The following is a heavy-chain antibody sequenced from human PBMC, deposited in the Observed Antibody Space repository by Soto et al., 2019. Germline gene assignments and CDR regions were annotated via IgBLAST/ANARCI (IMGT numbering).Heavy chain of an antibody. CDR2: INHSGST. V-gene: IGHV4-34*01. CDR1: GGSFSGYY. D-gene: IGHD3-22*01. CDR3: ARPKKRWLSPFDY. Sequence: QVQLQQWGAGLLKPSETLSLTCAVYGGSFSGYYWSWIRQPPGKGLEWIGEINHSGSTNYNPSLKSRVTISVDTSKNQCSLKLSSVTAADTAVYYCARPKKRWLSPFDYWGQGTLVTVSA. J-gene: IGHJ4*02.